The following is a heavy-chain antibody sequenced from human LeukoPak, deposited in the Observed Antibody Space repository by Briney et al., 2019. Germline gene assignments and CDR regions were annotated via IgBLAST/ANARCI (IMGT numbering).Heavy chain of an antibody. D-gene: IGHD3-9*01. J-gene: IGHJ4*02. Sequence: PSETLSLTCTVSGGSISNYFWSWVRQPAGKGLEWIGRIYSTGRSDYNPSLKSRITISVDTSKNQFSLKLSSVTAADTAVYYCARGLRYSDYWGQGTLVTVSS. CDR2: IYSTGRS. CDR3: ARGLRYSDY. V-gene: IGHV4-4*07. CDR1: GGSISNYF.